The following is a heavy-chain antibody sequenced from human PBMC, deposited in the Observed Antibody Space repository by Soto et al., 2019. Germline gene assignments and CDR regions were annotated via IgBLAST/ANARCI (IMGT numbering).Heavy chain of an antibody. V-gene: IGHV4-59*01. CDR2: IYYSGST. Sequence: SETLSLTCTVSGGSISSYYWSWIRQPPGKGLEWIGYIYYSGSTNYNPSLKSRVTISVDTSKNQFSLKLSSVTAADTAVYYCARAQRATSGRFDYWSQGTLVTVSS. CDR1: GGSISSYY. CDR3: ARAQRATSGRFDY. J-gene: IGHJ4*02. D-gene: IGHD1-26*01.